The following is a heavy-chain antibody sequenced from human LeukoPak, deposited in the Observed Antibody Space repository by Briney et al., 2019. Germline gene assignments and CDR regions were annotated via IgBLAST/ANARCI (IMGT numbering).Heavy chain of an antibody. J-gene: IGHJ4*02. V-gene: IGHV1-24*01. CDR3: VTDIRSGWRNY. Sequence: ASVKVSCKVSGYSLTEVSTHWVRQAPGKGLEWMGGFDPEDGEAIYAQKVQGRLTMTEDTSIDTAFMELRSLKSEDMAIYYCVTDIRSGWRNYWGQGTLITVSS. D-gene: IGHD6-19*01. CDR1: GYSLTEVS. CDR2: FDPEDGEA.